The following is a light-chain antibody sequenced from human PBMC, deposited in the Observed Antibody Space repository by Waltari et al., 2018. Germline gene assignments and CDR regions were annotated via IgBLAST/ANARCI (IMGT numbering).Light chain of an antibody. V-gene: IGLV2-14*03. CDR2: DVS. J-gene: IGLJ3*02. Sequence: QSALTHPASVSGSPGQSITIPCTGTSSDVGTYNSVSWYQDHPGQGPKVIIYDVSDRPSGVSARFSGSKSGNTASLTISGLQAEDEADYYCSSQSSDDVVLFGGGTKVTVL. CDR1: SSDVGTYNS. CDR3: SSQSSDDVVL.